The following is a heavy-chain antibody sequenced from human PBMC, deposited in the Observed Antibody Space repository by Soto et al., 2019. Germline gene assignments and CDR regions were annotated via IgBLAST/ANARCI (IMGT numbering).Heavy chain of an antibody. CDR2: IIPILGIA. D-gene: IGHD3-10*01. CDR1: GGTFSSYT. Sequence: QVQLVQSGAEVKKPGSSVKVSCKASGGTFSSYTISWVRQAPGQGLEWMGRIIPILGIANYAQKFQGRVTITADKSTSTAYMELSSLRSEDTAVYYCARDGDYYGSGSYYGTRDYWGQGTLVTVSS. CDR3: ARDGDYYGSGSYYGTRDY. J-gene: IGHJ4*02. V-gene: IGHV1-69*08.